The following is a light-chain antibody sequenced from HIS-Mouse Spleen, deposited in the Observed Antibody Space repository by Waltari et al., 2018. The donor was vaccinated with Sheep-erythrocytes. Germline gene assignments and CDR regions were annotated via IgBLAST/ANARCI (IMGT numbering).Light chain of an antibody. Sequence: EIVLTQSPATLSLSPGERATLSCRASQSVSSYLAWYQQKPGQTPRLIIYDASKATGIPARFSGSGSRTDFTLTISSLEPEYFAVYYCQQSSNWYTFGQGTKLEIK. J-gene: IGKJ2*01. CDR1: QSVSSY. V-gene: IGKV3-11*01. CDR2: DAS. CDR3: QQSSNWYT.